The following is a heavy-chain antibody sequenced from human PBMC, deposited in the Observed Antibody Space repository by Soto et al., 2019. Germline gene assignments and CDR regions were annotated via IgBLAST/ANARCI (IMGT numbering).Heavy chain of an antibody. CDR3: ARCPQPPDTADPYAVDV. Sequence: QVQLVQSGTEVKKPGASVQVSCKASGGTFSRSGFHWVRQAPGQGLEWMGMIVPSVDTTHYAQKFQARVTISADQFTSTVYMELRSLRSEDTAVYYCARCPQPPDTADPYAVDVWGQGTRVIVSS. J-gene: IGHJ6*02. CDR2: IVPSVDTT. CDR1: GGTFSRSG. V-gene: IGHV1-69*18. D-gene: IGHD5-18*01.